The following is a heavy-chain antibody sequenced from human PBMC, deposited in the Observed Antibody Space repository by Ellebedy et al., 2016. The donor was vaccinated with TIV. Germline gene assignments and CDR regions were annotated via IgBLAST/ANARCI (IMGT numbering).Heavy chain of an antibody. V-gene: IGHV4-59*01. Sequence: SETLSLTCTVSGGSISSYYWSWIRQPPGKGLEWIGYIYYSGSTNYNPSLKSRVTISVVTSKNQFSLKLSSVTAADTAVYYCAREGRYCSGGSCYAPFDYWGQGTLVTVSS. D-gene: IGHD2-15*01. J-gene: IGHJ4*02. CDR1: GGSISSYY. CDR3: AREGRYCSGGSCYAPFDY. CDR2: IYYSGST.